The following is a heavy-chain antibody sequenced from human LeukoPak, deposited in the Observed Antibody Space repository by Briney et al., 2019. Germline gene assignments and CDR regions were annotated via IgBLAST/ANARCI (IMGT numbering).Heavy chain of an antibody. CDR1: GGSISSSSYY. V-gene: IGHV4-39*01. D-gene: IGHD3-10*01. CDR3: ARRPYGSGSYYNWFDP. Sequence: PSETLSLTCTVSGGSISSSSYYWGWIRQPPGKGLEWIGSIYYSGSTYYNPSLKSRVTISVDTSKNQFSLKLSSVTAADTAVYYCARRPYGSGSYYNWFDPWGQGTLVTVSS. CDR2: IYYSGST. J-gene: IGHJ5*02.